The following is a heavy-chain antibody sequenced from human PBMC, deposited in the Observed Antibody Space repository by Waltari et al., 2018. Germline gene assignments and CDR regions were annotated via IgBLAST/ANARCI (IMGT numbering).Heavy chain of an antibody. CDR1: GGSISSSNW. D-gene: IGHD4-17*01. CDR2: IYHSGSP. J-gene: IGHJ6*02. CDR3: AGPLLRSNIRDV. Sequence: QVQLQESGPGLVKPSGTLSLTCAVSGGSISSSNWWSWVRQPPGKGLEWIGEIYHSGSPTYNPSLTSRVTISVDKSKNQFSLKLSSVTAADTAVYYCAGPLLRSNIRDVWGQGTTVTVSS. V-gene: IGHV4-4*02.